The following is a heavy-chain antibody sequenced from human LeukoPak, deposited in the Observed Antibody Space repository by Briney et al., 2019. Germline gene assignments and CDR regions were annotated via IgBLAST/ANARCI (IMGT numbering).Heavy chain of an antibody. CDR3: ARDHTPHCSSWYGACGS. V-gene: IGHV1-46*01. CDR1: GYTFTSYY. D-gene: IGHD6-13*01. J-gene: IGHJ5*02. Sequence: ASVKVSCKASGYTFTSYYMHWVRQAPGQGFEWMGIINPSGGSTSYAQKFQGRVTMTRDMSTSTVYMELSSLRSEDTAVYYCARDHTPHCSSWYGACGSWGQGTLVTVSS. CDR2: INPSGGST.